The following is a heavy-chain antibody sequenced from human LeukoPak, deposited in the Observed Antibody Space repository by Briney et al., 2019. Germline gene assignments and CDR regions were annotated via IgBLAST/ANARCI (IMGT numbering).Heavy chain of an antibody. CDR2: IYYSGST. D-gene: IGHD5-12*01. CDR1: GGSISSYY. V-gene: IGHV4-59*08. Sequence: SETLSLTCTVSGGSISSYYWSWIRQPPGKGLEWIGYIYYSGSTNYNPSLKSRVTISVDTSKNQFSLKLSSVTAADTAAYYCARHGSSGYALNWFDPWGQGTLVTVSS. CDR3: ARHGSSGYALNWFDP. J-gene: IGHJ5*02.